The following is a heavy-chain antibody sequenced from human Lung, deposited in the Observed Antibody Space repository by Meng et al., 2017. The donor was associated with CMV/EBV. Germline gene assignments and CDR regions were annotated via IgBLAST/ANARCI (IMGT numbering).Heavy chain of an antibody. Sequence: SGGTFSSYAICWVRQAPGQGLEWMGGIIPFFGAANYAQKFQGRVTITTDEFTTTAYMELSSLRSEDTAVYYCASSYYYDSSGYVYFDYWGQGTLVTVSS. J-gene: IGHJ4*02. CDR2: IIPFFGAA. V-gene: IGHV1-69*05. CDR3: ASSYYYDSSGYVYFDY. D-gene: IGHD3-22*01. CDR1: GGTFSSYA.